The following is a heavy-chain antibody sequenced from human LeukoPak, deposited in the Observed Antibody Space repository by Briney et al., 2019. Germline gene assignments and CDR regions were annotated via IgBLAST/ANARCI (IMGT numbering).Heavy chain of an antibody. J-gene: IGHJ4*02. CDR2: IYHSGST. Sequence: SGTLSLTCAVSGGSISSSNWWSWVRQPPGKGLEWIGEIYHSGSTNHNPSLKSRVTISVDKSKNQFSLKLSSVTAADTAVYYCARDGSGSYKGFYYFDYWGQGTLVTVSS. CDR1: GGSISSSNW. V-gene: IGHV4-4*02. CDR3: ARDGSGSYKGFYYFDY. D-gene: IGHD3-10*01.